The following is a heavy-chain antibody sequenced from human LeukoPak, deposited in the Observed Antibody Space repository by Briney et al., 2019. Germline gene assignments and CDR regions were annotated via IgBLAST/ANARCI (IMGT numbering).Heavy chain of an antibody. CDR3: ARVLGCSGGSCYSWAFDI. CDR1: GYTFTSYD. Sequence: GASVKVSCKASGYTFTSYDINWVRQATGQGLEWMGWMNPNSGNTGYAQKFQGRVTMTRNTSISTAYMELSSPRSEDTAVYHCARVLGCSGGSCYSWAFDIWGQGTMVTVSS. D-gene: IGHD2-15*01. J-gene: IGHJ3*02. V-gene: IGHV1-8*01. CDR2: MNPNSGNT.